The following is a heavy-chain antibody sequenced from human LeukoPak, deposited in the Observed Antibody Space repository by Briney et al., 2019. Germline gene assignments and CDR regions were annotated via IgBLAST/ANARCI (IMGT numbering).Heavy chain of an antibody. D-gene: IGHD6-13*01. CDR1: GYTFTSYG. V-gene: IGHV1-18*01. J-gene: IGHJ1*01. Sequence: ASVKVSCKASGYTFTSYGISWVRQAPGQGLEWMGWISAYNGNTNYAQKLQGRVTVTTDTSTSTAYMELRSLRSDDTAVYYCARDAPFGPSSPARVWGQGTLVTVSS. CDR3: ARDAPFGPSSPARV. CDR2: ISAYNGNT.